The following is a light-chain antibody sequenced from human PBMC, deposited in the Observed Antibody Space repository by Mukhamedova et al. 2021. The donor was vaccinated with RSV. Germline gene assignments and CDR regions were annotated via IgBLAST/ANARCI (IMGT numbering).Light chain of an antibody. J-gene: IGKJ5*01. CDR3: QQFNTDPTT. V-gene: IGKV1-9*01. Sequence: GKAPKLLISAASTLQSGVPPRFSGSGSGTDFTLTINSLQAEDFATYYCQQFNTDPTTFGQGTRLEIK. CDR2: AAS.